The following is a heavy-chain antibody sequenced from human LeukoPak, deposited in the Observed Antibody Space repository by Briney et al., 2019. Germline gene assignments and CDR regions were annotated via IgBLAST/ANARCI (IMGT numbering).Heavy chain of an antibody. CDR3: ARRGGSGRAFDY. CDR1: GASISGGTYY. J-gene: IGHJ4*02. V-gene: IGHV4-39*01. CDR2: IYYTGST. Sequence: PSETLSLTCSVSGASISGGTYYWGWIRQPPGKGLEWIGSIYYTGSTYDNPPLKSRVTISVDTSKNQFSLKLSSVTAADTAVYYCARRGGSGRAFDYWGQGTLVTVSS. D-gene: IGHD1-26*01.